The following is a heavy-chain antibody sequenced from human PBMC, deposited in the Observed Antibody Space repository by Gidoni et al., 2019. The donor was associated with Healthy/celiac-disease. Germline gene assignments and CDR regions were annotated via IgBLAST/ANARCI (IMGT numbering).Heavy chain of an antibody. CDR3: ARDLTTVTNEIDY. V-gene: IGHV3-30-3*01. J-gene: IGHJ4*02. CDR1: GFPFSSYA. CDR2: ISYDGSNK. D-gene: IGHD4-17*01. Sequence: QVQLVESGGGVVPPGRSLRLSCAASGFPFSSYAMHWVRQAPGKGLEWVEVISYDGSNKYYADSVKGRFTISRDNSKNTLYLKMNSLRAEDTAVYYCARDLTTVTNEIDYWGQGTLVTVSS.